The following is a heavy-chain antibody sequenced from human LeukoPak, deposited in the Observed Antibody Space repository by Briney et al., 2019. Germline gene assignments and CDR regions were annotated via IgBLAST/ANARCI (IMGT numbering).Heavy chain of an antibody. D-gene: IGHD3-10*01. V-gene: IGHV3-13*01. CDR1: VFTLSRYD. CDR3: ARADYGSGSPRCGMDV. J-gene: IGHJ6*02. Sequence: PGGALRLSRAASVFTLSRYDMHWIRQATGKGLEWVAAIGTAGDTFYPDSVKGRFTISRENAKNSLNLQINSLRAGDTAVYYCARADYGSGSPRCGMDVWGQGTTVTVSS. CDR2: IGTAGDT.